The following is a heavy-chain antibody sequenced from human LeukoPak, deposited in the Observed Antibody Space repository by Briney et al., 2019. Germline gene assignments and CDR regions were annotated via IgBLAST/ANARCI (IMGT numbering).Heavy chain of an antibody. D-gene: IGHD6-13*01. CDR1: GGTFSSYA. CDR2: IIPIFGTA. CDR3: ARSSSSQQLVPRYFDY. J-gene: IGHJ4*02. Sequence: GASVKVSCKASGGTFSSYAISWVRQAPGQGLEWMGRIIPIFGTANYAQKFQGRVTITTDESTSTAYMELSSLRSEDTAVYYCARSSSSQQLVPRYFDYWGQGTLVTLSS. V-gene: IGHV1-69*05.